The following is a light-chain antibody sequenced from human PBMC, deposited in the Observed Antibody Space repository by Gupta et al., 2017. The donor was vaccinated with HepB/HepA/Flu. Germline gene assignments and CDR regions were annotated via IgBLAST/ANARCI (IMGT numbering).Light chain of an antibody. Sequence: QSVLTQPPSVSGAPGPRVTISCPGSSSNIGAGYDLHWYQKLPGTAPKLLIYGNSNRPSGVPDRFSGSKSGTSASLASTGLQAEEEADYYCQSYDSSLSGSGVFGTGTKVTVL. CDR1: SSNIGAGYD. V-gene: IGLV1-40*01. CDR2: GNS. J-gene: IGLJ1*01. CDR3: QSYDSSLSGSGV.